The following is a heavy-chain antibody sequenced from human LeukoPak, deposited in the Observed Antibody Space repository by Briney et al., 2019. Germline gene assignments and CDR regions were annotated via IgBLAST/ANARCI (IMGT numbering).Heavy chain of an antibody. V-gene: IGHV4-59*01. D-gene: IGHD6-13*01. CDR1: GGSISSYY. J-gene: IGHJ5*02. CDR2: IYYSGST. CDR3: ASMIAAAPYNWFDP. Sequence: SETLSLTCIVSGGSISSYYWSWIRQPPGKGLEWIGYIYYSGSTNYDPSLRSRVTISVDTSKNQFSLKLSSVTAADTAVYYCASMIAAAPYNWFDPWGQGTLVTVSS.